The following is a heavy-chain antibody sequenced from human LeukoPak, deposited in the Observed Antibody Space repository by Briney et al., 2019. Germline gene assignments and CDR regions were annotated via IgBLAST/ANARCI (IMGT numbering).Heavy chain of an antibody. J-gene: IGHJ4*02. D-gene: IGHD1-26*01. CDR1: GFTFSTYA. Sequence: KSGGSLRLSCAASGFTFSTYAMTWLRQPPGKGLEWIGEINHSGSTNYNPSLKSRVTISVDTSKNQFSLKLSSVTAADTAVYYCARGQVVGATTDLFDYWGQGTLVTVSS. CDR3: ARGQVVGATTDLFDY. CDR2: INHSGST. V-gene: IGHV4-34*01.